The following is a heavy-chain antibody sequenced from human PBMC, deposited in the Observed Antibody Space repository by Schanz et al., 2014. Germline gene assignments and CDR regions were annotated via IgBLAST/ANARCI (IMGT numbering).Heavy chain of an antibody. CDR2: INTGSNYI. Sequence: VQLLESGGGLVEPGGSLRLSCAASGFSFSDYYMSWIRQAPGKGLEWISFINTGSNYINYADSVKGRFTISRDNTKISLFLQLNSLRTDDTAVYYCARNRGSGGQNWYFDLWGRGTLVTVSS. CDR3: ARNRGSGGQNWYFDL. J-gene: IGHJ2*01. V-gene: IGHV3-11*03. D-gene: IGHD1-26*01. CDR1: GFSFSDYY.